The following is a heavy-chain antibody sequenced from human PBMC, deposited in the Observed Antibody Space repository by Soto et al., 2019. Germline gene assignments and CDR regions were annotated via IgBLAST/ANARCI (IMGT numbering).Heavy chain of an antibody. D-gene: IGHD5-12*01. J-gene: IGHJ4*02. V-gene: IGHV3-9*01. Sequence: EVQLVESGGGLVQPGRSLRLSCVASGFTFDDYVMHWVRQVPGKGLEWVSVISWNSAYIGYADSVKGRFTISRDNAKNSVSLQMNSLRPEDTAWDYCASTYSGYEDFDYWGQVTLVNVSS. CDR1: GFTFDDYV. CDR2: ISWNSAYI. CDR3: ASTYSGYEDFDY.